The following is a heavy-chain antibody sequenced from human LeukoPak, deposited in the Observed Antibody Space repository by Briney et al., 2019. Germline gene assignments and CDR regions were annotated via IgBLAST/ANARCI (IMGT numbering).Heavy chain of an antibody. D-gene: IGHD3-10*01. CDR3: ARDPGFGESDYYYGMDV. CDR1: GFTFGAYG. CDR2: IWYDGSNK. Sequence: GRSLRLSCAASGFTFGAYGMHWVRQAPGKGLKWVAVIWYDGSNKYYADSVKGRFTISRDDSKNTLYLQMNSLRAEDTAVYYCARDPGFGESDYYYGMDVRGQGTTVTVSS. J-gene: IGHJ6*02. V-gene: IGHV3-33*01.